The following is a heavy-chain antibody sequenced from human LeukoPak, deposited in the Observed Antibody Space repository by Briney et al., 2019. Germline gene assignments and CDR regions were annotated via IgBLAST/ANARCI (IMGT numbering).Heavy chain of an antibody. J-gene: IGHJ4*02. V-gene: IGHV3-21*01. CDR1: GFTFSSYS. CDR2: ISSSSSYI. Sequence: NPGGSLRLSCAASGFTFSSYSMNWVRQAPGKGLEWVSSISSSSSYIYYADSVKGRFTISRDHAKNSLYLQMNSLRAEDTAVYYCAREAYCGGDCYHDYWGQGTLVTVSS. CDR3: AREAYCGGDCYHDY. D-gene: IGHD2-21*02.